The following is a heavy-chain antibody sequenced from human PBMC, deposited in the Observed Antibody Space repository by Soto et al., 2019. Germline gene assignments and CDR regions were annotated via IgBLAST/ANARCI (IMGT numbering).Heavy chain of an antibody. CDR3: AKDSDSGIIIYYFDS. V-gene: IGHV3-30*04. J-gene: IGHJ4*02. D-gene: IGHD3-10*01. CDR2: ISYDGTNQ. CDR1: GFTFSNYA. Sequence: QVQLVESGGGVVQPGRSLRLSCGASGFTFSNYAIHWVRHAPGKGLEWVAVISYDGTNQYYADSLKGRFIISRDNSKNTVYMQMNSLRPEDTAVYYCAKDSDSGIIIYYFDSWGRGTLVT.